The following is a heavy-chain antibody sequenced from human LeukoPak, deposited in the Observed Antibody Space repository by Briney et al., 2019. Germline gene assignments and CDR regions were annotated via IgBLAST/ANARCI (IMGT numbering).Heavy chain of an antibody. Sequence: SETLSLTCTVSGGSISSYYWSWIRQPPGKGLEWIGYIYTSGSTNYNPSLKSRVTISVDTSKNQFSLKLSSVTAADTVVYYCARHPPPDGYNAYYFDYWGQGTLVTVSS. D-gene: IGHD5-24*01. CDR1: GGSISSYY. J-gene: IGHJ4*02. V-gene: IGHV4-4*09. CDR3: ARHPPPDGYNAYYFDY. CDR2: IYTSGST.